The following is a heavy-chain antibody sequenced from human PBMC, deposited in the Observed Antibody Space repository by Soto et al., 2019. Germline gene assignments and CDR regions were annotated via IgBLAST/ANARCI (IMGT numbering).Heavy chain of an antibody. J-gene: IGHJ4*02. D-gene: IGHD5-18*01. CDR3: ARNVDTSRAYHFDY. Sequence: PSETLSLTCTVSGGSISRYYWSWIRQPPGKGLEWIGYIYYNGNTNYNPSLRSRVTISVDTSKNQFSLNLNSVTAADTAVYYCARNVDTSRAYHFDYWGQGTLVTVSS. CDR2: IYYNGNT. CDR1: GGSISRYY. V-gene: IGHV4-59*01.